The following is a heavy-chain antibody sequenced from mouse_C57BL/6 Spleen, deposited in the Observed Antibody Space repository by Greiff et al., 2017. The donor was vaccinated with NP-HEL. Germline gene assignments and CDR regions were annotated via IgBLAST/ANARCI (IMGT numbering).Heavy chain of an antibody. J-gene: IGHJ1*03. CDR1: GYTFTSYW. Sequence: QVQLQQPGAELVKPGASVKMSCKASGYTFTSYWITWVKQRPGQGLEWIGDIYPGSGSTNYNEKFKSKATLTVDTSSSTAYMQLSSLTSEDSAVYYCAIHDGYYGYFDVWGTGTTVTVSS. CDR3: AIHDGYYGYFDV. CDR2: IYPGSGST. D-gene: IGHD2-3*01. V-gene: IGHV1-55*01.